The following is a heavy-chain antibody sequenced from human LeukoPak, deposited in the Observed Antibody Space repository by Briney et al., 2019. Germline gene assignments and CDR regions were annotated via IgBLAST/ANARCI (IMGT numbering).Heavy chain of an antibody. CDR2: VSYTGST. J-gene: IGHJ4*02. CDR3: AREGASWSAFDA. CDR1: GGSMSDSY. V-gene: IGHV4-59*01. D-gene: IGHD6-13*01. Sequence: SETLSLTCNVSGGSMSDSYWTWIRQSPGKGLEWIGYVSYTGSTSYNPSLKSRIIISLDTSKDQFSLKVISVTAADTAVYYCAREGASWSAFDAWGQGALVTVSS.